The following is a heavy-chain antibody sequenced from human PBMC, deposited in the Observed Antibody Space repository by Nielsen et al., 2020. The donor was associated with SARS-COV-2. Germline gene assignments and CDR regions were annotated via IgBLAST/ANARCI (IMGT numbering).Heavy chain of an antibody. CDR1: GFIVSSHD. CDR2: IYSDGST. V-gene: IGHV3-53*01. Sequence: GGSLRLSCAASGFIVSSHDMNWVRQAPGKGLQWVSLIYSDGSTKYADSVKGRFTISRDNSRNTVYLQMNSLRPEDTAVYYCAREFAPRDTAYFDSWGQGTLVTVSS. D-gene: IGHD5-18*01. J-gene: IGHJ4*02. CDR3: AREFAPRDTAYFDS.